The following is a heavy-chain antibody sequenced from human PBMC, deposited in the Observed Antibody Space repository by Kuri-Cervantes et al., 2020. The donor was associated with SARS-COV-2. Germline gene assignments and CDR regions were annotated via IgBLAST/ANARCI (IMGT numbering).Heavy chain of an antibody. J-gene: IGHJ5*02. CDR2: IYYSGST. D-gene: IGHD6-6*01. V-gene: IGHV4-34*01. CDR1: GGSSRGYY. CDR3: ARGFEKVHRAPGYSCSLVVFDP. Sequence: SETLSPTCDVFGGSSRGYYWNWIRQPPGKGLEWNGYIYYSGSTNDNPSLKSRVTISVDTSKTQFSLKLSSMTAADTDVYDCARGFEKVHRAPGYSCSLVVFDPWGRGTLVPVSS.